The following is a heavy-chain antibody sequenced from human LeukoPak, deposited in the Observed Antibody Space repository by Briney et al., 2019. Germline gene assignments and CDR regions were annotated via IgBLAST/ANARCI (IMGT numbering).Heavy chain of an antibody. CDR3: ARDKDEYSSTWYGFY. D-gene: IGHD6-13*01. Sequence: GGSLRLSCAASGFTFSSYSMNWVRQAPGEGLEWVSYISSSSSSIYYADSVKGRFTISRDNAKNSLFLQMNSLRAEDTALYYCARDKDEYSSTWYGFYWGQGTLVTVSS. CDR1: GFTFSSYS. V-gene: IGHV3-48*01. CDR2: ISSSSSSI. J-gene: IGHJ4*02.